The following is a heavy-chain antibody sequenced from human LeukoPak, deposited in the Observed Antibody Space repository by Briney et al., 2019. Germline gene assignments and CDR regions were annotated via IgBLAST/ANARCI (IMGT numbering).Heavy chain of an antibody. V-gene: IGHV3-33*06. Sequence: PGGSLRLSCAASGFTFSSYGMHWVRQAPGKGLEWVAVIWYDRSNKYYADSVKGRFTISRDNSKNTLYLQMNSLRAEDTAVYYCAKDLRRSARAKSTQVDIVVVPAVKDYMDVWGKGTTVTVSS. CDR2: IWYDRSNK. D-gene: IGHD2-2*03. J-gene: IGHJ6*03. CDR3: AKDLRRSARAKSTQVDIVVVPAVKDYMDV. CDR1: GFTFSSYG.